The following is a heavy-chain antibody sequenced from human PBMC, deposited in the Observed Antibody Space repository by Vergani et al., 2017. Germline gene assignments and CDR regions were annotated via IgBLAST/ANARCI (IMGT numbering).Heavy chain of an antibody. D-gene: IGHD4-17*01. V-gene: IGHV3-21*01. J-gene: IGHJ5*02. Sequence: EVQLVESGGGLVKPGGSLRLSCAASGFTFSSYSMNWVRQAPGKGLEWVSSISSSSSYIYYADSVKGRFTLSRDNAKNSLYLQMNSLRAEDTAVYYCARAGRPYYGDYLSWFDPWGQGTLVTVSS. CDR1: GFTFSSYS. CDR3: ARAGRPYYGDYLSWFDP. CDR2: ISSSSSYI.